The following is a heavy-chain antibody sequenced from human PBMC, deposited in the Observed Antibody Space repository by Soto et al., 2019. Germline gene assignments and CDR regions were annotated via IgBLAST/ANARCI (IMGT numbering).Heavy chain of an antibody. Sequence: SETLSLTCTVSGGFISSYYWSWIRQSPGKGLELIGYIHHTGSTNYNPSLKSRVTMSLDTSRNQFSLKLYSVTAADTAVYYCARSIDSSGFYFTNCWGQGTLVTVSS. D-gene: IGHD3-22*01. CDR1: GGFISSYY. CDR2: IHHTGST. V-gene: IGHV4-59*01. J-gene: IGHJ4*02. CDR3: ARSIDSSGFYFTNC.